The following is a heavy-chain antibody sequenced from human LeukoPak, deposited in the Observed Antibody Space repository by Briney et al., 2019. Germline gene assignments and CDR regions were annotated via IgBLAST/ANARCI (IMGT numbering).Heavy chain of an antibody. CDR3: ARIYCSGGSCPRRTDLLRVSRGWYFDL. V-gene: IGHV4-59*01. CDR2: IYYSGST. D-gene: IGHD2-15*01. Sequence: SETLSLTSTVSGGSISSYYWSWIRQPPGKGLEWMGYIYYSGSTNYNPSLKSRVTISVDTSKNQFSLMLSSVTAADTAVYYCARIYCSGGSCPRRTDLLRVSRGWYFDLWGRGTLVTVSS. J-gene: IGHJ2*01. CDR1: GGSISSYY.